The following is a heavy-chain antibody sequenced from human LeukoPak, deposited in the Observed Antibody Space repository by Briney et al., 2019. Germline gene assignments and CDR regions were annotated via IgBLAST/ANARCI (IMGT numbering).Heavy chain of an antibody. J-gene: IGHJ4*02. CDR2: IWNDGSNK. CDR3: ARERVAARQFDY. D-gene: IGHD6-6*01. V-gene: IGHV3-33*01. Sequence: GGSLRLSCEAPGFTFSTYGMHWVRQAPGKGLGWVAVIWNDGSNKYYADSVKGRFTISRDNSKNTLYLQMNSLRAEDTAVYYCARERVAARQFDYWGQGTLVTVSS. CDR1: GFTFSTYG.